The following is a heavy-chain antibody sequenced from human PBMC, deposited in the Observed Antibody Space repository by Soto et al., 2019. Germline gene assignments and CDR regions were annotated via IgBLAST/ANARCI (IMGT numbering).Heavy chain of an antibody. Sequence: PGGSLRLSCAASGFTFSSYAMHWVRQAPGKGLEYVSAISSNGGSTYYANSVKGRFTISRDNSKNTLYLQMGSLRAEDMAVYYCARDHGSGRNGMDVWGQGTTVTVSS. CDR1: GFTFSSYA. CDR3: ARDHGSGRNGMDV. V-gene: IGHV3-64*01. J-gene: IGHJ6*02. D-gene: IGHD3-10*01. CDR2: ISSNGGST.